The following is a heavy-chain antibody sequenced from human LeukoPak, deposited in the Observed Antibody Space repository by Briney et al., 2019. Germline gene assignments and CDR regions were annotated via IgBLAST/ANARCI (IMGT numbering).Heavy chain of an antibody. J-gene: IGHJ4*02. V-gene: IGHV3-23*01. CDR2: ISGSGGST. Sequence: GGSLRLSCAASGFTFSSYAMSWVRQAPGKGLEWVSAISGSGGSTYYADSVKGRFTISRDNSKNTLYLQMNSLRAEDTAVYYCARTGDPYYDILTGYHLGYWGQGTLVTVSS. D-gene: IGHD3-9*01. CDR1: GFTFSSYA. CDR3: ARTGDPYYDILTGYHLGY.